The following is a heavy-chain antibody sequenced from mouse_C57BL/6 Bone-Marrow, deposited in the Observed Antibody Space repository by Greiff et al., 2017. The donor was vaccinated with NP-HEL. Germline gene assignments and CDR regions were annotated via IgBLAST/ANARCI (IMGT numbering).Heavy chain of an antibody. D-gene: IGHD3-3*01. J-gene: IGHJ3*01. CDR2: IYPGDGDT. CDR1: GYAFSSSW. Sequence: QVQLQQSGPELVKPGASVKISCKASGYAFSSSWMNWVKQRPGKGLEWIGRIYPGDGDTNYNGKVKGKATLAADKSSSTAYMQLSSLTSEDSAVYFCAREGGGRLAYWGQGTLVTVSA. V-gene: IGHV1-82*01. CDR3: AREGGGRLAY.